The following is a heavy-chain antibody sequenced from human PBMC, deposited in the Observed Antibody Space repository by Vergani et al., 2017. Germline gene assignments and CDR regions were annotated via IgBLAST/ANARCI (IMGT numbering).Heavy chain of an antibody. J-gene: IGHJ4*02. CDR2: INHSGST. V-gene: IGHV4-34*01. CDR3: ARVWGVKYSYGLDY. D-gene: IGHD5-18*01. CDR1: GGSFSGYY. Sequence: QVQLQQWGAGLLKPSETLSLTCAVYGGSFSGYYWSWIRQPPGKGLEWIGEINHSGSTNYNPSLKSRVTISVDTSKNQFSLKLSSVTAADTAVYYCARVWGVKYSYGLDYWGQGTLVTVSS.